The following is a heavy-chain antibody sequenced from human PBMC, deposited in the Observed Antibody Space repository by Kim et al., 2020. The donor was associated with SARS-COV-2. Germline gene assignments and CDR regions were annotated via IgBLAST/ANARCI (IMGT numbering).Heavy chain of an antibody. D-gene: IGHD6-6*01. J-gene: IGHJ6*02. Sequence: KGRFTISRDTAKTSQYLQMNSLRSEDTALYYCAKDERRAARPGYYYGMDVWGQGTTVTVSS. CDR3: AKDERRAARPGYYYGMDV. V-gene: IGHV3-9*01.